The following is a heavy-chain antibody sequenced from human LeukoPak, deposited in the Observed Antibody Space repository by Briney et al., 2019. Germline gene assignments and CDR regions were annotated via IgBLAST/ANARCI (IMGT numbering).Heavy chain of an antibody. D-gene: IGHD6-19*01. CDR3: ARNLLAGYWYFDL. CDR2: IYYSGST. CDR1: GGSISSSSHY. Sequence: SETLSLTCTVSGGSISSSSHYWGWIRQPPGKGLEWIGTIYYSGSTYYNPSLKSRVTISVDTSKKQSSLKLSSVTAADTAVYYCARNLLAGYWYFDLWGRGTLVSVSS. V-gene: IGHV4-39*01. J-gene: IGHJ2*01.